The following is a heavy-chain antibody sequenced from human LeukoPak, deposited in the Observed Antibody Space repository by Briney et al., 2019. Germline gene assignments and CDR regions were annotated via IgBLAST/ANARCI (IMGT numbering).Heavy chain of an antibody. CDR3: ARDAVAARPAYYFDY. D-gene: IGHD6-6*01. CDR1: GGSFSGYY. Sequence: PSETLSLTCAVYGGSFSGYYWSWIRQPPGKGLEWIGEINHSGSTNYNPSLKSRVTISVDTSKNQFSLKLSSVTAADTAVYYCARDAVAARPAYYFDYWGQGTLVTVSS. V-gene: IGHV4-34*01. CDR2: INHSGST. J-gene: IGHJ4*02.